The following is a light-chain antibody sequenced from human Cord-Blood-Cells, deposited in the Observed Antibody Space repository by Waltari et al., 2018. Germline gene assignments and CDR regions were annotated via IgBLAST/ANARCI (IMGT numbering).Light chain of an antibody. Sequence: QSALTQPRSVSGSPGQSVTISCTGTSSDVGGYNYVPWYQQHPGKAPKLMSYDVSKRPSGVPDRFSGSKSGNTASLTISGLQAEDEADYYCCSYAGSYTVVFGGGTKLTVL. CDR2: DVS. CDR1: SSDVGGYNY. V-gene: IGLV2-11*01. CDR3: CSYAGSYTVV. J-gene: IGLJ2*01.